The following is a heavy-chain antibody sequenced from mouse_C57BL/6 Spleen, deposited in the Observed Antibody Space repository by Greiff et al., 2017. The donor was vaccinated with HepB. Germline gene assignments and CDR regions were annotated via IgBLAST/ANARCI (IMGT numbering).Heavy chain of an antibody. CDR3: ARSRNYDYDGFYYAMDY. V-gene: IGHV1-82*01. CDR1: GYAFSSSW. Sequence: VQLQQSGPELVKPGASVKISCKASGYAFSSSWMNWVKQRPGKGLEWIGRIYPGDGDTNYNGKFKGKATLTADKSSSTAYMQLSSLTSEDSAVYFCARSRNYDYDGFYYAMDYWGQGTSVTVSS. J-gene: IGHJ4*01. D-gene: IGHD2-4*01. CDR2: IYPGDGDT.